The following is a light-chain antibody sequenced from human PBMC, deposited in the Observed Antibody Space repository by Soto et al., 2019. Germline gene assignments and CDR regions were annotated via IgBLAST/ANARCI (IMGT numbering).Light chain of an antibody. J-gene: IGKJ1*01. CDR3: QQYSRMWS. Sequence: GDRVTLTCLASESISTWLAWYQQKPGKAPKLLIYGASSLESGVPPRFSGDGSETDFTLTISSLQRDDFGTYYCQQYSRMWSFGQGTKVDIK. CDR1: ESISTW. V-gene: IGKV1-5*03. CDR2: GAS.